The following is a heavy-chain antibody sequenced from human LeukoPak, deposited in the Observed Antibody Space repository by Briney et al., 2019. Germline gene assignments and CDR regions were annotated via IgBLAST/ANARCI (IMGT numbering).Heavy chain of an antibody. V-gene: IGHV4-59*01. D-gene: IGHD1-26*01. Sequence: PSETLSLTCTVSGGSISSYYWSWIRQPPGKGLEWIGYIYYSGSTNYNPSLKSRVTISVDTSKNQFSLKLSSVTAADTAVYYCASSVAGSYYGFRSLYYFDYWGQGTLVTVSS. CDR3: ASSVAGSYYGFRSLYYFDY. J-gene: IGHJ4*02. CDR1: GGSISSYY. CDR2: IYYSGST.